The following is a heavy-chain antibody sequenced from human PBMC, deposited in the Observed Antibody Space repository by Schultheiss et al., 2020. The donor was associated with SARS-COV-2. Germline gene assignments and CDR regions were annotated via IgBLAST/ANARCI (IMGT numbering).Heavy chain of an antibody. CDR1: GGSISSGDYY. J-gene: IGHJ5*02. V-gene: IGHV4-30-4*01. Sequence: SQTLSLTCTVSGGSISSGDYYWSWIRQPPGKGLEWIGYIYYSGNTHYNPSLESRVTMSVDTSKNQFSLKLSSVTAADTAVYYCARMSLPGYVNVPFDPWGQGTLVTVSS. CDR3: ARMSLPGYVNVPFDP. CDR2: IYYSGNT. D-gene: IGHD5-12*01.